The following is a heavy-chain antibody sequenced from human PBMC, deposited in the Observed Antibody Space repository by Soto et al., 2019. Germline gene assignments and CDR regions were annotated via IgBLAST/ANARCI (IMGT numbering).Heavy chain of an antibody. CDR2: ISWNSGSI. Sequence: GGSLRLSCAASGFTFDDYAMHWVRQAPGKGLEWVSGISWNSGSIGYADSVKGRFTISRDSAKNSLYLQMNSLRAEDTALYYCAKSYDFWSGYLDAFDIWGQGTMVTVSS. J-gene: IGHJ3*02. V-gene: IGHV3-9*01. D-gene: IGHD3-3*01. CDR1: GFTFDDYA. CDR3: AKSYDFWSGYLDAFDI.